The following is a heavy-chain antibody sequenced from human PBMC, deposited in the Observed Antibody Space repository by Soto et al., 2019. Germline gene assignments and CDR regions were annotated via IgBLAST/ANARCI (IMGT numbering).Heavy chain of an antibody. D-gene: IGHD3-22*01. J-gene: IGHJ4*02. CDR3: ARAFDDSSGFYGGLGY. V-gene: IGHV4-30-4*01. CDR2: MYYTGST. Sequence: WIRQPPGKGLEWIGYMYYTGSTYYNPSLKSQFTISVDASKNQFSLKLSSVTAADTAVYYCARAFDDSSGFYGGLGYWGQGTLVTVSS.